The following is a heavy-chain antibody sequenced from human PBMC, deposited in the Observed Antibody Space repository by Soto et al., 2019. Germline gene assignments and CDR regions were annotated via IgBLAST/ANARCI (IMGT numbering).Heavy chain of an antibody. CDR3: ARETEALDY. CDR2: ISYDGRNN. Sequence: PGGSLRLSCAASGFTFSSYAMHWVRQAPGKGLEWVAVISYDGRNNYYVDSVKGRFTISRDNSKNTAYLQMNSLRAEDTAVYYCARETEALDYWGQGTLVTVSS. D-gene: IGHD2-21*02. V-gene: IGHV3-30-3*01. J-gene: IGHJ4*02. CDR1: GFTFSSYA.